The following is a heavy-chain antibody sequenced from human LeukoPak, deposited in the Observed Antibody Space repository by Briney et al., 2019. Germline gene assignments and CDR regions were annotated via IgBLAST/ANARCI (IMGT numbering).Heavy chain of an antibody. Sequence: ASVKVSCKASGYTFTSYYMHWVRQPPGQGLEWMGIMNPSGGSTSYAQTFQGRVTMTRDKSTRTVYMELSSLGSADTAVYYCVRDTPHYGSGSYYYYYYYMDVWGKGTTVTVSS. CDR3: VRDTPHYGSGSYYYYYYYMDV. CDR1: GYTFTSYY. V-gene: IGHV1-46*01. D-gene: IGHD3-10*01. CDR2: MNPSGGST. J-gene: IGHJ6*03.